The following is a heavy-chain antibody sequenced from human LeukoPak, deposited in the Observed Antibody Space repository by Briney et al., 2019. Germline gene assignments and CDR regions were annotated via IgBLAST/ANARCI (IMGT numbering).Heavy chain of an antibody. CDR1: GYTFTGYY. V-gene: IGHV1-2*02. J-gene: IGHJ5*02. Sequence: ASVKVSCKASGYTFTGYYLHWVRQAPGQGLGWMGWINPNSGGTSFAQKFQGRVTMTRDTSISTAYMELSRLRPDDTAVYYCARGSNWGWIWFDPWGQGTLITVSS. CDR3: ARGSNWGWIWFDP. CDR2: INPNSGGT. D-gene: IGHD7-27*01.